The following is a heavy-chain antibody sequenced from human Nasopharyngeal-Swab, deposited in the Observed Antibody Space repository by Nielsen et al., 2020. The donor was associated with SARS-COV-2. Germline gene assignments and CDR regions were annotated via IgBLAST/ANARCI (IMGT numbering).Heavy chain of an antibody. D-gene: IGHD1-26*01. Sequence: SVKVSCKASGGTFSSYAISWVRQAHGQGLEWMGGIIPIFGTANYAQKFQGRVTITADESTSTAYMELSSLRSEDTAVYYCASPGQWELPYPDYYGMDVWGQGTTVTVSS. CDR2: IIPIFGTA. CDR1: GGTFSSYA. J-gene: IGHJ6*02. V-gene: IGHV1-69*13. CDR3: ASPGQWELPYPDYYGMDV.